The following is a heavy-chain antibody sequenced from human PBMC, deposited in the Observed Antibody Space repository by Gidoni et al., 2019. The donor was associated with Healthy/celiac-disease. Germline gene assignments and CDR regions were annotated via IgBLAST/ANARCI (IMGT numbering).Heavy chain of an antibody. D-gene: IGHD4-4*01. CDR2: ISAYNGNT. Sequence: QVQLVQSGAEVKKPGASVKVSCKASGYPFTNDGISWVRQAPGQGLEWMGWISAYNGNTNYAQQFQGRVTMTTDTSTSTAYMELRSLRSDDTAVYYCARWGLTTVTSTGDYWGQGTLVTVSS. CDR1: GYPFTNDG. CDR3: ARWGLTTVTSTGDY. J-gene: IGHJ4*02. V-gene: IGHV1-18*04.